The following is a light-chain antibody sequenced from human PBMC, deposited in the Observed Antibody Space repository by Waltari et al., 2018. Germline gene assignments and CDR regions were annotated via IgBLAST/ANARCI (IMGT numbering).Light chain of an antibody. J-gene: IGKJ1*01. CDR2: AAS. Sequence: DIQMTHSPSSLSASVGDSGTIPCRASQSITYYLNWYQQQPGKAPKLLVYAASSLQSGVPSRFSGSGSGTDFTLTINSLQPEDSATYYCQQTYSTPRTFGQGTKVEIK. CDR3: QQTYSTPRT. CDR1: QSITYY. V-gene: IGKV1-39*01.